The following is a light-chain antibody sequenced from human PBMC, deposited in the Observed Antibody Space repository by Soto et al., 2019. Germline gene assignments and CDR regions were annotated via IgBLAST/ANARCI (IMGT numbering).Light chain of an antibody. J-gene: IGKJ3*01. CDR3: QQYGSSLFP. Sequence: IGLTQSPGTLSLSPGERATLSCRASQSVSSSYLAWYQQKPGQAPRLLIYRASSRATGMPDRFSGSGSGTAFPLTIGSPEPEDFAVSYCQQYGSSLFPFGPGTKVDIK. V-gene: IGKV3-20*01. CDR2: RAS. CDR1: QSVSSSY.